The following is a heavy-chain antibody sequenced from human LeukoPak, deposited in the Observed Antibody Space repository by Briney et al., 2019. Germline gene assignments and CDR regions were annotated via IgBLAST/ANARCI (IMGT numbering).Heavy chain of an antibody. CDR2: ISGSGGST. Sequence: GGSLRLSCTAAGFTFGDYAMIWVRQAPGKGLEWVSAISGSGGSTYYADSVKGRFTISRDNSKNTLYLQMNSLRAEDTAVYYCAKARTYYDILIGYPLGYYYYGMDVWGQGTTVTVSS. CDR1: GFTFGDYA. J-gene: IGHJ6*02. V-gene: IGHV3-23*01. CDR3: AKARTYYDILIGYPLGYYYYGMDV. D-gene: IGHD3-9*01.